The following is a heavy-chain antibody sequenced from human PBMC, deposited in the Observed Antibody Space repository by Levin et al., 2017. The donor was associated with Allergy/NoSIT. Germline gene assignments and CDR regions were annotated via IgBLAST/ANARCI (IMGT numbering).Heavy chain of an antibody. Sequence: GESLKISCAASGFTFSSYSMNWVRQAPGQGLEWISYISTSSSPIYYADSVKGRFTISRDNAKNSLYLQMNSLRDEDTAGYYCARASTDGPYYYYMDVWGKGTTVTVSS. CDR1: GFTFSSYS. V-gene: IGHV3-48*02. J-gene: IGHJ6*03. CDR3: ARASTDGPYYYYMDV. CDR2: ISTSSSPI. D-gene: IGHD5-24*01.